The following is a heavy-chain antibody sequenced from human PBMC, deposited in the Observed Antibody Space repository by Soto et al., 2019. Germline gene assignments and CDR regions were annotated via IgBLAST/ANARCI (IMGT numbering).Heavy chain of an antibody. J-gene: IGHJ6*02. Sequence: EAQLVESGGGLVQPGGSLRLSCAASGFTFSGYWMSWVRQAPGKGLEWVANINQDGSGKYYMDSVKGLFTISRDNTKNSLYLQMNSLGDDDTAVYYCARDGYHYVMDLWGQGTTVTVSS. CDR3: ARDGYHYVMDL. CDR1: GFTFSGYW. CDR2: INQDGSGK. V-gene: IGHV3-7*04.